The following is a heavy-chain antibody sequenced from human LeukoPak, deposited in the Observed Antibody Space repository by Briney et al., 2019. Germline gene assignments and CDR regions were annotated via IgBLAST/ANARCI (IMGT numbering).Heavy chain of an antibody. CDR2: ISPSGDIT. J-gene: IGHJ3*01. CDR3: VRDLHWGGFDV. CDR1: GFTFSSYA. D-gene: IGHD7-27*01. V-gene: IGHV3-23*01. Sequence: GGSLRLSCAASGFTFSSYAMSWVRQAPGKGLEWVSGISPSGDITYYADSVMGRFSISRDNPKSTVSLQMSSLRAEDTALYYCVRDLHWGGFDVWGQGTMVTVSS.